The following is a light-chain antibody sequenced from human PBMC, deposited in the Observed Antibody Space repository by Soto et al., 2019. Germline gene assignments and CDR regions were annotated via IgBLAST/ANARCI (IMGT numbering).Light chain of an antibody. CDR3: LQRSVWPWT. Sequence: IVLTQSPATLSLSPGERATLSCRASQSVGNSLAWYQQKPGQAPRLLIYDVFNRATGIPARFSGSGSGTDFTLTISSLEPEDFAVYYCLQRSVWPWTFGQGTKVEVK. CDR2: DVF. CDR1: QSVGNS. V-gene: IGKV3-11*01. J-gene: IGKJ1*01.